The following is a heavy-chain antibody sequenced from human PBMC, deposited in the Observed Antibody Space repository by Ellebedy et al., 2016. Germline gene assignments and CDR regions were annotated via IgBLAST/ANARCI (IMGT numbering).Heavy chain of an antibody. CDR1: GYSINSGYN. V-gene: IGHV4-38-2*02. J-gene: IGHJ4*02. CDR2: VLHTGST. CDR3: ARSHYWSGYSPYYLDH. Sequence: SETLSLTXTVSGYSINSGYNCAWIRLSPGKGLEWIGTVLHTGSTFYNASLQSRITISVDTSNNQFSLRLSSVTAADTAIYYCARSHYWSGYSPYYLDHWGQGTLVSVSS. D-gene: IGHD3-3*02.